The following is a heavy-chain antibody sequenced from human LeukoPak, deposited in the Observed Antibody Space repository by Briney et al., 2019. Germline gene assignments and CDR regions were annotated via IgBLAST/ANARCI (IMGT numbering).Heavy chain of an antibody. CDR3: ARGFTNDYGDYFDY. CDR2: IYSDSSGST. CDR1: GFTVSNNY. V-gene: IGHV3-66*01. Sequence: GGSLRLSCAASGFTVSNNYMSWVRQAPGKGLEWVSVIYSDSSGSTYYADSVKGRFTLSRDTSKNTLSLHMNTLRAEDTAVYHCARGFTNDYGDYFDYWGQGTLVTVSS. J-gene: IGHJ4*02. D-gene: IGHD4-17*01.